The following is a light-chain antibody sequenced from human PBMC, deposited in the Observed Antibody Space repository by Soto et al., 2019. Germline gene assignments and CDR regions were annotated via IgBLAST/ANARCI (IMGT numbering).Light chain of an antibody. CDR1: SSDIGSYNL. V-gene: IGLV2-23*02. Sequence: QSALTQPASVSGSPGQSITISCTGTSSDIGSYNLVSWYQQHPTKAPKLMIYEVSERPSGLSNRFSGSKSDNTASLTISGLQAEDEADSYCCSYAGSSTLVVFGGGTKLTVL. CDR2: EVS. J-gene: IGLJ7*01. CDR3: CSYAGSSTLVV.